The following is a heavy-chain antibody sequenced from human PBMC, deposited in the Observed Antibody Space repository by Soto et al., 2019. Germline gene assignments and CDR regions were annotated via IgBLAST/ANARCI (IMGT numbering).Heavy chain of an antibody. CDR3: ARITYYYDSSGYYYPTGAYYFDY. J-gene: IGHJ4*02. CDR2: INHSGST. Sequence: SETLSLTCAVYGGSFSGYYWSWIRQPPGKGLEWIGEINHSGSTNYNPSLKSRVTISVDTSKNQFSLKLSSVTAADTAVYYCARITYYYDSSGYYYPTGAYYFDYWGQGTLVTVSS. D-gene: IGHD3-22*01. V-gene: IGHV4-34*01. CDR1: GGSFSGYY.